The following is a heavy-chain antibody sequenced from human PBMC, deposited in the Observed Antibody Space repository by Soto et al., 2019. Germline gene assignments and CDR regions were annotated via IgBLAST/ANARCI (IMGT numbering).Heavy chain of an antibody. D-gene: IGHD6-13*01. Sequence: ASVKVSCKVSGYTLTELSMHWVRQAPGKGLEWMGGFDPEDGETIYAQKFQGRVTITADKSTSTAYMELSSLRSEDTAVYYCARAQKGGYSSSWGTYYYYMDVWGKGTTVTVSS. J-gene: IGHJ6*03. V-gene: IGHV1-24*01. CDR2: FDPEDGET. CDR1: GYTLTELS. CDR3: ARAQKGGYSSSWGTYYYYMDV.